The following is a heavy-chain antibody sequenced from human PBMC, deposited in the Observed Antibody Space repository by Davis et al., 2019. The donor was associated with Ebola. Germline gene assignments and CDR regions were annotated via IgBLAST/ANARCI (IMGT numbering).Heavy chain of an antibody. CDR1: GGSISSYY. Sequence: SETLSLTCTVSGGSISSYYWSWIRQPPGKGLEWIGEINHSGSTNYNPSLKSRVTISVDTSKNQFSLKLSSVTAADTAVYYCQTLGYYYGSGSYYNRYYYGMDVWGQGTTVTVSS. V-gene: IGHV4-34*01. J-gene: IGHJ6*02. CDR2: INHSGST. D-gene: IGHD3-10*01. CDR3: QTLGYYYGSGSYYNRYYYGMDV.